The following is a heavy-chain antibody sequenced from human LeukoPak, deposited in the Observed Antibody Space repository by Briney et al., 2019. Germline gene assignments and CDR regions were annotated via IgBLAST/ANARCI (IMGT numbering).Heavy chain of an antibody. CDR3: ASSCYAPYCDFDY. Sequence: ASVKVSCKASGYTFTGYYMHWVRQAPGQGLEWMGRINPNSGGTNYAHKFQGRVTMTRDTSISTAYMELSRLRSDDTAVYYCASSCYAPYCDFDYWGQGTLVTVSS. D-gene: IGHD2-2*01. CDR2: INPNSGGT. CDR1: GYTFTGYY. J-gene: IGHJ4*02. V-gene: IGHV1-2*06.